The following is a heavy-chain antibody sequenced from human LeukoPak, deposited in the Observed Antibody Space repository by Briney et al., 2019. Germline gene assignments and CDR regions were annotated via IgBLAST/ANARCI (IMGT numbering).Heavy chain of an antibody. V-gene: IGHV3-74*01. CDR2: INSDGSST. D-gene: IGHD6-19*01. J-gene: IGHJ4*02. CDR3: AREADSGWYGGVGVDFDY. Sequence: GGSLRLSCAASGFTFSSYWMHWVRQAPRKGLVWVSRINSDGSSTSYADSVKGRFTISRDNAKNTLYLQMNSLRAEDTAVYYCAREADSGWYGGVGVDFDYWGQGTLVTVSS. CDR1: GFTFSSYW.